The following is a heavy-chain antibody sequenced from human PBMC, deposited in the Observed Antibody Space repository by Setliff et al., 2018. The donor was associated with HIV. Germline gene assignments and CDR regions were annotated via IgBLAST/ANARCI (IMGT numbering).Heavy chain of an antibody. CDR3: AALAAAHPFDY. D-gene: IGHD6-13*01. Sequence: ASVKVSCKASGYTLTGYYMHWVRLAPGLGLEWMGWINPHSGNTDFAQRFQGRITMTRDTSINTVYMDLSRLTSDDTAVYYCAALAAAHPFDYWGQGTLVTVSS. V-gene: IGHV1-2*02. CDR1: GYTLTGYY. J-gene: IGHJ4*01. CDR2: INPHSGNT.